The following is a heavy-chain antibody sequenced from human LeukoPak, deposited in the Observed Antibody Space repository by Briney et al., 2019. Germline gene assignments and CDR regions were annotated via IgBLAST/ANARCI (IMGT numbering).Heavy chain of an antibody. CDR2: FYYSGST. J-gene: IGHJ4*02. CDR1: GGSISSSSYY. CDR3: ARIPSAYPYGQALDY. D-gene: IGHD2-21*01. Sequence: PETLSLTCTVSGGSISSSSYYWGWIRQPPGKGLEWIGSFYYSGSTYYNPSLKSRVTISVDTSKNQFSLKLSSVTAAGTAVYYCARIPSAYPYGQALDYWGQGTLVTVSS. V-gene: IGHV4-39*01.